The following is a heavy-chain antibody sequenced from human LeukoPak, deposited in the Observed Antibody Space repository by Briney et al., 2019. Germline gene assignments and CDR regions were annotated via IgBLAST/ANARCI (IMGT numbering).Heavy chain of an antibody. CDR2: ITSSGGAI. CDR3: ARPPSITNPYYGMDV. V-gene: IGHV3-48*03. CDR1: GFTFSSYG. D-gene: IGHD3-3*01. J-gene: IGHJ6*02. Sequence: GGSLRLSCTASGFTFSSYGMNWVRQAPGKGLEWVSYITSSGGAIYYADSVKGRFTISGDNAKRSLYLQMNSLRAEDTAVYYCARPPSITNPYYGMDVWGQGTTVTVSS.